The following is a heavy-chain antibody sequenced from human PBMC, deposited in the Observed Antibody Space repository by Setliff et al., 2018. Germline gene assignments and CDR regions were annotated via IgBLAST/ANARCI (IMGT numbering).Heavy chain of an antibody. Sequence: GGSLRLSCAASGFTFNNFGMIWVRQAAGKGLEWVSGISAGGSRTYYADSVKGRFTISRDNSKSTLYLQMNNLRADDTAIYYCAREYYYDSSGYFDAFDIWGQGTMVTVSS. CDR2: ISAGGSRT. D-gene: IGHD3-22*01. CDR3: AREYYYDSSGYFDAFDI. CDR1: GFTFNNFG. V-gene: IGHV3-23*01. J-gene: IGHJ3*02.